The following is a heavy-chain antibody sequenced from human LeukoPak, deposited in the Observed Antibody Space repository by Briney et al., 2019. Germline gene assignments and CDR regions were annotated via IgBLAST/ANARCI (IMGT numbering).Heavy chain of an antibody. CDR2: ISATDVRS. V-gene: IGHV3-23*01. CDR3: AKDLSGSFDY. J-gene: IGHJ4*02. Sequence: GGSLRLSCAASGFTFSIYAVTWVRQTPGKGLEWVSAISATDVRSYYADSVKGRFTISRDNSKRTLYLQMNSLRAEDTALYYCAKDLSGSFDYWGQGSLVTVSS. CDR1: GFTFSIYA. D-gene: IGHD1-26*01.